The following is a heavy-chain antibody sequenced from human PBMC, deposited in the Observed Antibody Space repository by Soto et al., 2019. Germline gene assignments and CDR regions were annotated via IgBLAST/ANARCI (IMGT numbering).Heavy chain of an antibody. V-gene: IGHV3-53*01. CDR3: ARDRRDGYNYADYYFDL. D-gene: IGHD4-17*01. Sequence: GGSLRLSCAASGFTVNSKYMNWVRQAPGKGLEWVSLTYSDGSTYYADSVKGRFTVSRDSSKNTLYLQMNSLRAEDTAVYYCARDRRDGYNYADYYFDLWGRGTLVTVSS. CDR1: GFTVNSKY. J-gene: IGHJ2*01. CDR2: TYSDGST.